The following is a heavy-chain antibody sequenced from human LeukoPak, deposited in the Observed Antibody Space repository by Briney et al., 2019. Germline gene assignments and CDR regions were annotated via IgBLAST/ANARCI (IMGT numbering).Heavy chain of an antibody. CDR3: ARDRSGSYVVPDAFDI. CDR1: GFTVSSNY. V-gene: IGHV3-53*01. Sequence: GGSLRLSCAASGFTVSSNYMSWVRQAPGKGLEWVSVIYSGGSTYYADSVKGRFTISRDNAKNSLYLQMNSLRAEDTAVYYCARDRSGSYVVPDAFDIWGQGTMVTVSS. J-gene: IGHJ3*02. D-gene: IGHD1-26*01. CDR2: IYSGGST.